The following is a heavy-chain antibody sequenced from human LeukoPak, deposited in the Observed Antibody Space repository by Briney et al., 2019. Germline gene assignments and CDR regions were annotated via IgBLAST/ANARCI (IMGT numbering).Heavy chain of an antibody. CDR1: GGTFSSYT. Sequence: ASVKVSCKASGGTFSSYTISWVRQAPGQGLEWMGRIIPILGIANYAQKFQGRVTITADKSTSTAYMELSSLRSGDTAVYYCAREGVTGGRLRNLDYWGQGTLVTVSS. D-gene: IGHD7-27*01. V-gene: IGHV1-69*04. J-gene: IGHJ4*02. CDR3: AREGVTGGRLRNLDY. CDR2: IIPILGIA.